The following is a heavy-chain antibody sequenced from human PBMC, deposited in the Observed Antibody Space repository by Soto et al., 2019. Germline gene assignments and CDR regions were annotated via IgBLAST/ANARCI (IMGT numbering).Heavy chain of an antibody. D-gene: IGHD2-15*01. CDR3: ASQMSYCSGGSCYPTYYFDF. CDR1: GGTISSYN. Sequence: SETLSRTSTVSGGTISSYNWSWIRKPPGKGLERIGYIYYSVSTNYDPSLKSRVTISVDTSKNQFSLKLSSVTAADTAVYYCASQMSYCSGGSCYPTYYFDFWGQGTLVTVSS. V-gene: IGHV4-59*08. J-gene: IGHJ4*02. CDR2: IYYSVST.